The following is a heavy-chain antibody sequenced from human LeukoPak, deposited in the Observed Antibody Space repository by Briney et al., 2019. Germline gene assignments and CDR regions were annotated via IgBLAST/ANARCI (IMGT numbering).Heavy chain of an antibody. Sequence: GGSLRLSCAASGFTFSDHYMDWVRQAPGKGLEWVGRTRNKANSYTTEYAASVKGRFTISRDDSKNSLYLQMNSLKTEDTAVYYCARVGYYDSSEFDYWGQGTLVTVSS. CDR1: GFTFSDHY. V-gene: IGHV3-72*01. CDR2: TRNKANSYTT. D-gene: IGHD3-22*01. J-gene: IGHJ4*02. CDR3: ARVGYYDSSEFDY.